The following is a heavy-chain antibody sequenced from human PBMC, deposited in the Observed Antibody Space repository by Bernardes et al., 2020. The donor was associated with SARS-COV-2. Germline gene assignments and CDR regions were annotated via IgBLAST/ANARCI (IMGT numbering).Heavy chain of an antibody. CDR1: GFIFSNYA. CDR2: LAHSGSNT. CDR3: ASTLWSGYSSAFDI. J-gene: IGHJ3*02. Sequence: GGSLRLSCAASGFIFSNYAMAWVRQVPGQGLEWVSALAHSGSNTYYADSVKGRFTISRDNSKNMLYLQMNSLRAEDTAVYYCASTLWSGYSSAFDIWGQGTMVTVSS. V-gene: IGHV3-23*01. D-gene: IGHD3-3*01.